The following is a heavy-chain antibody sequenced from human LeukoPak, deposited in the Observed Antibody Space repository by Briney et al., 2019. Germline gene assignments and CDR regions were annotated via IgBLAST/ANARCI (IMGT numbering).Heavy chain of an antibody. Sequence: ASVKVSCKASGYTFTGYYIHWLRQAPGQGLEWMGWINPNSGGTNYAQKFQGRVTMTRDTSISTAYMELSRLRSDDTAVYYCASVFITQNAFDIWGQGTMVTVSS. V-gene: IGHV1-2*02. CDR3: ASVFITQNAFDI. CDR1: GYTFTGYY. CDR2: INPNSGGT. J-gene: IGHJ3*02. D-gene: IGHD3-22*01.